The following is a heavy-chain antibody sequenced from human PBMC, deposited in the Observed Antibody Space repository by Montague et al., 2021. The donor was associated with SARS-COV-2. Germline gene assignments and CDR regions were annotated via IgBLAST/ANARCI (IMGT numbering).Heavy chain of an antibody. CDR2: IYYSGST. Sequence: SETLSLTCTVSGGSISSRSYYWGWIRQPPGMGLEWIGSIYYSGSTNNNLSLTGRVTISIHTSKNQFSLNLSSVTAADTAIYYCAREGLGGANVYYVGLDVWGQGTTVTVSS. CDR3: AREGLGGANVYYVGLDV. D-gene: IGHD3-10*02. V-gene: IGHV4-39*07. J-gene: IGHJ6*02. CDR1: GGSISSRSYY.